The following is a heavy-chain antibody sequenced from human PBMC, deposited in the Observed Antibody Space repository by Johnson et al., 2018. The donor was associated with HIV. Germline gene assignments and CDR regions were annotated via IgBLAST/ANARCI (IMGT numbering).Heavy chain of an antibody. Sequence: GSLRLSCAASGFTFSDYYMSWIRQAPGKGLEWVSYISSSGSTIYYADSVKGRFTISRDNAKNSLYLQMHSLRAEGTAVYYCTTAGLGWTGLGAFDFWGQGTMVTVSS. CDR1: GFTFSDYY. CDR3: TTAGLGWTGLGAFDF. V-gene: IGHV3-11*01. J-gene: IGHJ3*01. D-gene: IGHD3/OR15-3a*01. CDR2: ISSSGSTI.